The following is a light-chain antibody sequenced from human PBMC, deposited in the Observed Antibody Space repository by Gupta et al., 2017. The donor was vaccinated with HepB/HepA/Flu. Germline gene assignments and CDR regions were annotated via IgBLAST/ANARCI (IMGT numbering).Light chain of an antibody. V-gene: IGLV4-69*01. J-gene: IGLJ2*01. CDR2: LNSDGSH. CDR3: QTWGTGIQV. Sequence: QLVLTQSPSASTSLGASVKLTCTLSSGHSRYAIEWHQQQPQKGPRYVMKLNSDGSHITGDATPDRFSGSSSGAERYLTISSLQAEDEDDYYCQTWGTGIQVFGGGTKLTVL. CDR1: SGHSRYA.